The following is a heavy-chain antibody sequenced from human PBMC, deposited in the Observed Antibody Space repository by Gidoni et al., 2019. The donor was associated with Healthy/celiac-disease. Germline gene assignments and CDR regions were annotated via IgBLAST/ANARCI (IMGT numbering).Heavy chain of an antibody. CDR1: GFTFSVYG. J-gene: IGHJ6*02. V-gene: IGHV3-33*01. CDR3: ARGIAYYDFWSGPYYYGMDV. Sequence: QVQPVESGGGVVQPGRSLRLSCAASGFTFSVYGMSRVRQAPGKGRAWVAVIWYDGSNKYYADSVKGRFTISRDKSKNTLYLQRNSLRAEDTAVYYCARGIAYYDFWSGPYYYGMDVWGQGTTVTVSS. CDR2: IWYDGSNK. D-gene: IGHD3-3*01.